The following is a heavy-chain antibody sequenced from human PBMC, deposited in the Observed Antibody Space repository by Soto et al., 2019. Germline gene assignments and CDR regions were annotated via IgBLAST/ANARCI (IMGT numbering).Heavy chain of an antibody. Sequence: GESLKISCKGSGYIFNNYCISWVRQLPGTGLEWMGRIDPGDSFSNYIPSFEGHVTISADKSISTSYLQWRSLEPAATAMYYCARSAGAVVTSSSDGLHIWGQGTMITVSS. CDR2: IDPGDSFS. D-gene: IGHD2-21*02. CDR3: ARSAGAVVTSSSDGLHI. V-gene: IGHV5-10-1*01. CDR1: GYIFNNYC. J-gene: IGHJ3*02.